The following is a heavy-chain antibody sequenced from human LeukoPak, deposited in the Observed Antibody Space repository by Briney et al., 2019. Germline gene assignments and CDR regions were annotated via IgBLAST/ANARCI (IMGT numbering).Heavy chain of an antibody. V-gene: IGHV3-33*01. CDR1: GFTFRNYG. CDR2: IWYDGSNK. Sequence: GGSLRLSCAASGFTFRNYGMYWVRQAPGKGLEWVAIIWYDGSNKYYGDSVKGRFTISRDNSKNTLYLQMSSLEFEDTAVYFCARHTGIFPRGGMDVWGQGTTVTVSS. D-gene: IGHD1-26*01. CDR3: ARHTGIFPRGGMDV. J-gene: IGHJ6*02.